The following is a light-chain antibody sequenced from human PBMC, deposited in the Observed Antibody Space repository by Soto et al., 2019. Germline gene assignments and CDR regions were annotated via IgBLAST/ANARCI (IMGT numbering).Light chain of an antibody. V-gene: IGKV1-6*01. CDR2: AAS. CDR3: LQDYNYPYT. J-gene: IGKJ2*01. Sequence: AIQMIQSPSSLSASVGDRVTITCRASQGIGTDLGWYQQKPGKAPKLLIYAASSLQSEVPSRFSGSGSGTDFTLTIRSLQPEDFATYYCLQDYNYPYTFGQGTKLEIK. CDR1: QGIGTD.